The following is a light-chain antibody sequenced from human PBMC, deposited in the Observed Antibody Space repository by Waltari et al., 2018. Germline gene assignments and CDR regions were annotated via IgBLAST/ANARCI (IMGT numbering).Light chain of an antibody. CDR3: QQYFTTLT. J-gene: IGKJ4*01. CDR1: QTILYNSSNKNY. V-gene: IGKV4-1*01. Sequence: DIVMTQSPDSLAVSLGERASINCTSSQTILYNSSNKNYLAWYQQKPGQPPKLLIYWASTRQSGVPDRFSGSGSGTDFTLTISSLHAGDVAVYYCQQYFTTLTFGGGTKVEIK. CDR2: WAS.